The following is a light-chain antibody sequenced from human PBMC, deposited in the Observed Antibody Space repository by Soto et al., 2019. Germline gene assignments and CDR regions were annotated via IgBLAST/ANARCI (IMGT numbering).Light chain of an antibody. V-gene: IGLV2-14*03. CDR3: ASYTTANSWI. J-gene: IGLJ1*01. CDR2: DVV. Sequence: QSALTQPASVSGSPGQSITISCSGITSDDYVSWYQQPPGEAPRLLIYDVVTRPSEVSNRFSGSKSDNTASLTISGLQTEDEAHYYCASYTTANSWIFGTGTKLTVL. CDR1: TSDDY.